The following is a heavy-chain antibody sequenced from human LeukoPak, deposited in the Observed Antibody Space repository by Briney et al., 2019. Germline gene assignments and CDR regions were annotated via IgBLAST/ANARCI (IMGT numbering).Heavy chain of an antibody. CDR3: ARARSGSYRPLDY. V-gene: IGHV3-53*01. D-gene: IGHD1-26*01. Sequence: GGSLRLSCAASGFTVSSNYMSWVRQAPGKGLEWVSVIYSGGSTYYADSVKGRFTISRDNSKNTLYLQMNSLRAEDTAVYYCARARSGSYRPLDYWGQGTLVTVSS. CDR2: IYSGGST. J-gene: IGHJ4*02. CDR1: GFTVSSNY.